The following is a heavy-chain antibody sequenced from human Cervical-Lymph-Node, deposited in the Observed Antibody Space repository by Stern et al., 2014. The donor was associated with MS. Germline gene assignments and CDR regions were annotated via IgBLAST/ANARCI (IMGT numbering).Heavy chain of an antibody. CDR2: INTNTGNR. V-gene: IGHV7-4-1*02. J-gene: IGHJ6*02. CDR3: ARAELLYYYYGMDV. Sequence: VHLVESGSELKKPGASVKVSCKASGYTFTSYAMNWVRQAPGQGLEWMGLINTNTGNRTYAQGFTGRFVFSLDTSVSTAYLQISSLKAEDTAVYYCARAELLYYYYGMDVWGQGTTVTVSS. D-gene: IGHD2-15*01. CDR1: GYTFTSYA.